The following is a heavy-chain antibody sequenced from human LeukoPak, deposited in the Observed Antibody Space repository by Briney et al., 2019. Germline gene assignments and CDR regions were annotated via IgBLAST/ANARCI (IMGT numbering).Heavy chain of an antibody. Sequence: GGSLRLSCAASGFTFSDYYMSWIRQAPGKGLEWVSYISSSGSTIYYADSVKGRFTISRDNAKNSLYLQMNSLRAKDTAVYYCAGTGDIAAAFGPPGAFDIWGQGTMVTVSS. D-gene: IGHD6-13*01. J-gene: IGHJ3*02. CDR1: GFTFSDYY. CDR2: ISSSGSTI. V-gene: IGHV3-11*01. CDR3: AGTGDIAAAFGPPGAFDI.